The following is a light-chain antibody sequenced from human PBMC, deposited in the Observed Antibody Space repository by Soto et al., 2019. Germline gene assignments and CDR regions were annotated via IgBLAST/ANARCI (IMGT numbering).Light chain of an antibody. CDR1: QDISNY. V-gene: IGKV1-33*01. Sequence: DIQMTQSPSSLSASVGDTVTITCQASQDISNYLNWYQQKPGKAPQLLIYDASTLETGVPSRFSGSGSGTDFTLSISSLQPEDFATYYCQQYDNFPLTFGGGTKVDI. CDR3: QQYDNFPLT. J-gene: IGKJ4*01. CDR2: DAS.